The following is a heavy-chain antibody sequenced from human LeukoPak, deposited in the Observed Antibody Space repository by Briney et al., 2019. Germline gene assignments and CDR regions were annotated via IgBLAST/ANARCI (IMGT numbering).Heavy chain of an antibody. V-gene: IGHV5-51*01. Sequence: GESLKISCKDSGYSFTNYWIGWVRQMPGKGLEWMGIIYPADSDTKYSPSFQGQVTISADTSISTAYLQWSSLKASDTAMYYCARRYGSGSYDDYWGQGTLVTVSS. D-gene: IGHD3-10*01. CDR1: GYSFTNYW. J-gene: IGHJ4*02. CDR3: ARRYGSGSYDDY. CDR2: IYPADSDT.